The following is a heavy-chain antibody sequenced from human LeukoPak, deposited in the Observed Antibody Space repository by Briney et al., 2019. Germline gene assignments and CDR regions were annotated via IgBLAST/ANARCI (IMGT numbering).Heavy chain of an antibody. CDR2: ISSSSGTI. Sequence: GGSPRLSCAASGFTFSSYAMSWVRQAPGKGLEWVSYISSSSGTIYSADSVKGRFTISRDNAKNSLYLQMNSLRAEDTAVYYCARLTFNGGSSGDFDYWGQGTLVTVSS. J-gene: IGHJ4*02. CDR3: ARLTFNGGSSGDFDY. CDR1: GFTFSSYA. V-gene: IGHV3-48*04. D-gene: IGHD2-8*01.